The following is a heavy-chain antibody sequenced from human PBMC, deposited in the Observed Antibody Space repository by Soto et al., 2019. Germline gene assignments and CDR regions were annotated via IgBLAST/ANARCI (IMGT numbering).Heavy chain of an antibody. J-gene: IGHJ4*02. CDR1: GYTFTSYA. CDR2: INAGNGNT. CDR3: ARGGKQQLVPFDY. Sequence: QVQLVQSGAEVKKPGASVKVSCKASGYTFTSYAMHWVRQAPGQRLEWMGWINAGNGNTKYPQKFQGRVTITRDTSASTAYMELSSLRSEDTAVYYCARGGKQQLVPFDYWGQGTLVTVSS. D-gene: IGHD6-13*01. V-gene: IGHV1-3*01.